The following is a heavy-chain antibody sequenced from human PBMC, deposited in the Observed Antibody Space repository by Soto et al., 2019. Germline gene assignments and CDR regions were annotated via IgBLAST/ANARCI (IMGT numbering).Heavy chain of an antibody. V-gene: IGHV4-30-2*01. CDR1: GGSMGSGGYS. D-gene: IGHD3-3*02. CDR2: IYHSAIT. CDR3: QRIGHFAGFDI. Sequence: SETLSLTCAVSGGSMGSGGYSWSWIRQPPGKGLEWIGHIYHSAITYYNPSLKSRVTISVDRSKNQFSLRLSSGTAADTAVYYCQRIGHFAGFDIWGQGTMVTVSS. J-gene: IGHJ3*02.